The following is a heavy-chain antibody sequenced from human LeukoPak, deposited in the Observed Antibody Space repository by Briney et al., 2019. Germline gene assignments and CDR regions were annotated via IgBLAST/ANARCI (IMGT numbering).Heavy chain of an antibody. CDR2: MNPNSGNT. V-gene: IGHV1-8*02. CDR1: GYTFTSYA. Sequence: ASVKVSCKASGYTFTSYAISWVRQAPGQGLEWMGWMNPNSGNTGYAQKFQGRVTMTRNTSISTAYMELSSLRSGDTAVYYCARVRTHYYGSGSYAYWGQGTLVTVSS. D-gene: IGHD3-10*01. CDR3: ARVRTHYYGSGSYAY. J-gene: IGHJ4*02.